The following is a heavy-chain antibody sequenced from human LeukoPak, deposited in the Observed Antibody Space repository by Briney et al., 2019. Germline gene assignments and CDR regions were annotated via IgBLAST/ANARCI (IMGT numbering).Heavy chain of an antibody. J-gene: IGHJ4*02. Sequence: PGGSLRLSCAASGLTFSSYAMSWVRQAPGKGLEWVSAISGSGGSTYYADSVKGRFTISRDNSKNTLYLQMNSLRAEDTAVYYCAKGLGIAAAGSGYYSPFDYWGQGTLVTVSS. CDR3: AKGLGIAAAGSGYYSPFDY. D-gene: IGHD6-13*01. V-gene: IGHV3-23*01. CDR2: ISGSGGST. CDR1: GLTFSSYA.